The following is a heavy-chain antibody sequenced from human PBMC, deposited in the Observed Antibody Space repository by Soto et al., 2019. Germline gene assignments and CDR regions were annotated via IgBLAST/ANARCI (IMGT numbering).Heavy chain of an antibody. V-gene: IGHV4-31*11. CDR2: IYSSGST. CDR1: GGSIISASYS. Sequence: QVQLQESGPRLVKPSQTLSLSCAVSGGSIISASYSWNWIRQSPGRGLEWIGHIYSSGSTYYNPYLKSRVSISVDTSNNQFSLKLTSVTAADTALYFCAREDAARIERWFDAWGQGILVTVSS. D-gene: IGHD6-6*01. CDR3: AREDAARIERWFDA. J-gene: IGHJ5*02.